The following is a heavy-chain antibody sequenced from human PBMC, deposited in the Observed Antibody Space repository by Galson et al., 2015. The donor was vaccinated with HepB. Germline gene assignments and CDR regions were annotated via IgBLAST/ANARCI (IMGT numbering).Heavy chain of an antibody. Sequence: SLRLSCAASGFTFSDHYMDWVCQAPGKGLEWVANIKDDGSAKNYVDSVKGRFIIPRDNAKKSLHLQLNSLRVEDTAVYYCATIPPVGWGQGTQVTVSS. CDR1: GFTFSDHY. CDR2: IKDDGSAK. J-gene: IGHJ4*02. CDR3: ATIPPVG. V-gene: IGHV3-7*03. D-gene: IGHD2-21*01.